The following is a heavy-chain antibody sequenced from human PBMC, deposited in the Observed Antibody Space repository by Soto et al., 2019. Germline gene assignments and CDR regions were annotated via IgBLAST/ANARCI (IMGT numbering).Heavy chain of an antibody. CDR3: ARDFVVGGPTINYYYGMDV. CDR1: GFTFSSYW. J-gene: IGHJ6*02. Sequence: PGGSLRLSCAASGFTFSSYWMSWVRQAPGKGLEWISIIYSAGNTYYADSVKGRFTISRDNSKNTLYLQMNSLGAEDTAVFYCARDFVVGGPTINYYYGMDVWGQGTTVTVSS. V-gene: IGHV3-66*01. D-gene: IGHD1-26*01. CDR2: IYSAGNT.